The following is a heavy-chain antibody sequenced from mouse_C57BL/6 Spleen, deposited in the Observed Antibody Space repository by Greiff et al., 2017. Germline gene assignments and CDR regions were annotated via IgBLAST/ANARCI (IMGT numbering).Heavy chain of an antibody. CDR2: IRSKSNNYAT. V-gene: IGHV10-1*01. D-gene: IGHD2-1*01. Sequence: DVKLVESGGGLVQPKGSLKLSCAASGFSFNTYAMNWVRQAPGKGLEWVARIRSKSNNYATYYADSVKDRFTISRADSESMLYLQMNNFKTEDTAMYYCVRQSYYGNPFDYWGQGTTLTVSS. CDR3: VRQSYYGNPFDY. J-gene: IGHJ2*01. CDR1: GFSFNTYA.